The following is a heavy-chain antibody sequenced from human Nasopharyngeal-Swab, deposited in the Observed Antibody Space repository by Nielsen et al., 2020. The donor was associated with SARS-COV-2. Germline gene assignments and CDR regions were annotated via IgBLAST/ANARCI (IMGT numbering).Heavy chain of an antibody. D-gene: IGHD3-9*01. J-gene: IGHJ6*02. CDR2: IIPIFGTA. CDR3: ARTYYDILTDYYYGMDV. Sequence: WVRQAPGQGLEWVGGIIPIFGTANYAQKFQGRVTITADKSTSTAYMELSSLRSEDTAVYYCARTYYDILTDYYYGMDVWGQGTTVTVSS. V-gene: IGHV1-69*06.